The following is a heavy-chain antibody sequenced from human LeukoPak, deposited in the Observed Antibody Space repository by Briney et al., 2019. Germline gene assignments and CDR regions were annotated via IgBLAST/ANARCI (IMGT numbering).Heavy chain of an antibody. J-gene: IGHJ1*01. Sequence: GGSLRLSCAASGFTFSSYAMSWVRQAPGKGLEWVSAISGSGGSTYYADSVKGRFTISRDNSKNTLYLQMNSLRAEDTAVYYCAKDFVVVTAMSPRYFQHWGQGTLVTVSS. CDR1: GFTFSSYA. V-gene: IGHV3-23*01. D-gene: IGHD2-21*02. CDR2: ISGSGGST. CDR3: AKDFVVVTAMSPRYFQH.